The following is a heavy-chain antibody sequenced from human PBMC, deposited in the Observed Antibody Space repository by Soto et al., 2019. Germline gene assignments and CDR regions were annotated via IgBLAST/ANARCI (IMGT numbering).Heavy chain of an antibody. D-gene: IGHD6-19*01. CDR2: IIPILGIA. CDR1: GGTFSSYT. J-gene: IGHJ4*02. V-gene: IGHV1-69*02. CDR3: ASTFEYNSGWNY. Sequence: QVQLVQSGAEVKKPGSSVKVSCKASGGTFSSYTISWVRQAPGQGLEWMGRIIPILGIANYAQKFQGRVTITADKPTSTAYMELSSMRSEDTAVYYCASTFEYNSGWNYWGQGALVTVS.